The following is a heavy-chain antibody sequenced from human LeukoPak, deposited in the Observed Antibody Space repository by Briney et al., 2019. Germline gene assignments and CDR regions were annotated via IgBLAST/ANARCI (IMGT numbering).Heavy chain of an antibody. D-gene: IGHD4-23*01. V-gene: IGHV1-2*02. CDR2: INPDSGIT. CDR3: AREGRWGNAFDI. Sequence: VASVKVSCKASGYTLIDYYIHWVRQAPGQGLEWMGWINPDSGITNNAQTFEGRVTLTRDTSIGTAFMELSSLRFDDTALYFCAREGRWGNAFDIWGQGTMVSVSS. CDR1: GYTLIDYY. J-gene: IGHJ3*02.